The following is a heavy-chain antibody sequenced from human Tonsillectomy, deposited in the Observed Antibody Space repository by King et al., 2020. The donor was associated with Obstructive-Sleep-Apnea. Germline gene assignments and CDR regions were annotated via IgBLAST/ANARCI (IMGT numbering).Heavy chain of an antibody. CDR3: AKDIGYTDYAFDY. CDR2: ISWNSAII. CDR1: GFSFHDYA. J-gene: IGHJ4*02. D-gene: IGHD4-17*01. Sequence: VQLVESGGGFVQPGRSLRLSCAASGFSFHDYAMHWVRQAPGKGLEWVSGISWNSAIIGYADSVKGRFTISRDNAKNSLYLQMNSLRTEDTALYYCAKDIGYTDYAFDYWGQGIFVTVSS. V-gene: IGHV3-9*01.